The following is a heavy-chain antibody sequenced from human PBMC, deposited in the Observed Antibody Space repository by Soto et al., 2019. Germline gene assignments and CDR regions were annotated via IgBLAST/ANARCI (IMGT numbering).Heavy chain of an antibody. CDR2: IYPGDSDT. CDR3: ARRGYYYGSAKFDP. Sequence: XESLTISCKGSGYSFTSYWIGLVRQMPGKGLEWMGIIYPGDSDTRYSPSFQGQVTISADKSISTAYLQWSSLKASDTAMYYCARRGYYYGSAKFDPWGQGTLVTVSS. J-gene: IGHJ5*02. CDR1: GYSFTSYW. V-gene: IGHV5-51*01. D-gene: IGHD3-10*01.